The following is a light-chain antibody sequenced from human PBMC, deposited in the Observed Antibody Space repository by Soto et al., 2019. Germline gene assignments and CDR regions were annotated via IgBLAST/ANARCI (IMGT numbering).Light chain of an antibody. CDR2: AAS. CDR1: DNIGSN. Sequence: DIQLTQSPASLSASVGDRVTITCRASDNIGSNLNWYQHQTGTAPKLLIYAASSLQGGVPSRFSGSGYGTQFTLTISCLQTEDVATYYCQQSYKILTFGGGTWVDI. J-gene: IGKJ4*01. CDR3: QQSYKILT. V-gene: IGKV1-39*01.